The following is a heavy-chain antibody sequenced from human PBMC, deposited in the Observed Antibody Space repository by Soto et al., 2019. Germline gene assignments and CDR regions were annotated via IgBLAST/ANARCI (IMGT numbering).Heavy chain of an antibody. D-gene: IGHD3-10*01. J-gene: IGHJ4*02. CDR2: LSSGGAGS. CDR1: GFTFSSYA. Sequence: EVQLLDSGGGLVQPGGSLRLSCVASGFTFSSYAMNWVRQAPGKGLEWVSGLSSGGAGSYYADSVKGRFTISRDNSKNTLYLQMDSLRAEDTAVYYCAKDSYASGGGYFDFLGQEILVTVSS. CDR3: AKDSYASGGGYFDF. V-gene: IGHV3-23*01.